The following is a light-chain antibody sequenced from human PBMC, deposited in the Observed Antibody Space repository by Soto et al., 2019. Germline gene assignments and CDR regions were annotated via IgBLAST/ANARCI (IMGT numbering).Light chain of an antibody. Sequence: SYELTQPPSVSVAPENTATITCGGNNIGNKRVHWYRQKPGQAPVLLISYDSDRPSGIPERFSGSNSENTATLTISRVEAGDEADYYCQVWDIMTDNYVFGSGTKVTVL. CDR2: YDS. J-gene: IGLJ1*01. CDR1: NIGNKR. V-gene: IGLV3-21*04. CDR3: QVWDIMTDNYV.